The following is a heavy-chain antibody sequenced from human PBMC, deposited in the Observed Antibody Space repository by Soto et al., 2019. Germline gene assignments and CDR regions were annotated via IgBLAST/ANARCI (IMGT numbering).Heavy chain of an antibody. D-gene: IGHD4-17*01. CDR2: VYYSGTT. CDR3: ARTTAVPNTLRSRYFFDY. CDR1: GGSIGSYH. V-gene: IGHV4-59*01. J-gene: IGHJ4*02. Sequence: SETLSLTCTVSGGSIGSYHWSWIRQPPGKRLEWIGYVYYSGTTNYNPSLKSRVTISVDLSKNQFSLRLSSVTTADTALYYCARTTAVPNTLRSRYFFDYWGQGTLVTVSS.